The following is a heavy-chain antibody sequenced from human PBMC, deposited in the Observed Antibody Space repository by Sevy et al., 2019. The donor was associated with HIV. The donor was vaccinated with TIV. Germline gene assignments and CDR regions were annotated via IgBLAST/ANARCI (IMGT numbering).Heavy chain of an antibody. CDR3: AKDDKTTYYYYGMDV. Sequence: GGSLRLSCAASGFTIDDYAMHWVRQAPGKGLEWVSGISWNSGSIGYADSVKGRLTISRDKAKNSVYLQMNSLRAEDTSLYYCAKDDKTTYYYYGMDVWGQGTTVTVSS. CDR1: GFTIDDYA. D-gene: IGHD4-17*01. V-gene: IGHV3-9*01. J-gene: IGHJ6*02. CDR2: ISWNSGSI.